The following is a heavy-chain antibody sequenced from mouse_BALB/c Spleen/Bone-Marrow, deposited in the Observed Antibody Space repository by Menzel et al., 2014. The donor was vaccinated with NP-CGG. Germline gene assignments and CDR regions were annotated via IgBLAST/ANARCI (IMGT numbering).Heavy chain of an antibody. CDR2: IDPANGNT. J-gene: IGHJ4*01. V-gene: IGHV14-3*02. Sequence: VQLQQPGADLVKPGASVKLSCTASGFNIKDTYMHWVKQRPEQGLEWIGRIDPANGNTKYDPKFQGKATITADTSSNTAYLQLSSLTSEDTAVYYCARNGYYVYYYAMDYWGQGTSVTVSS. CDR3: ARNGYYVYYYAMDY. D-gene: IGHD2-3*01. CDR1: GFNIKDTY.